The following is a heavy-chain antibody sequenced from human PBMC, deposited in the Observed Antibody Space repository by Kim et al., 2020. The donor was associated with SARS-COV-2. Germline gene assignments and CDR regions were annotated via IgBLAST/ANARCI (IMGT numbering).Heavy chain of an antibody. Sequence: GGSLRLSCAASGFTFSSHWMNWVRQGPGKGLVWVSGINNGGSSTDYADSVKGRFSISRDNAKNTLYLQMNSLRVEDTAVYYCARAGYYSDNVWFDPWGQGTLVT. D-gene: IGHD6-25*01. CDR1: GFTFSSHW. CDR3: ARAGYYSDNVWFDP. J-gene: IGHJ5*02. CDR2: INNGGSST. V-gene: IGHV3-74*01.